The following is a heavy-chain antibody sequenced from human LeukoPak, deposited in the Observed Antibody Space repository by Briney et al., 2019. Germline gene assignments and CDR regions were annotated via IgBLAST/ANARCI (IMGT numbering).Heavy chain of an antibody. V-gene: IGHV4-59*01. Sequence: SETLSLTCTVSGDPIRSYYWNWIRQSPGKGLEWIAYIFHSGTTNYNPSLKSRVTISVDTSKNQFSLKLASVTAADTAVYYCASTRIPASEVDCWGQGTLVTVSS. CDR2: IFHSGTT. CDR3: ASTRIPASEVDC. D-gene: IGHD6-13*01. CDR1: GDPIRSYY. J-gene: IGHJ4*02.